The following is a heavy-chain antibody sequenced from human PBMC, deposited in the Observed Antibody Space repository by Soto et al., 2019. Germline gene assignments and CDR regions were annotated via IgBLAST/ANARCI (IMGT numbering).Heavy chain of an antibody. CDR1: GFTFSSYG. CDR2: ISYDGSNK. CDR3: ATLVRFDTNWFDP. J-gene: IGHJ5*02. D-gene: IGHD3-10*01. Sequence: QVQLVESGGGVVQPGRSLRLSCAASGFTFSSYGMHWVRQAPGKGLEWVAVISYDGSNKYYADSVKGRFTISRDNSKNTLYLQMNSLRAEDTAVYYGATLVRFDTNWFDPWGQGTLVTVSS. V-gene: IGHV3-30*03.